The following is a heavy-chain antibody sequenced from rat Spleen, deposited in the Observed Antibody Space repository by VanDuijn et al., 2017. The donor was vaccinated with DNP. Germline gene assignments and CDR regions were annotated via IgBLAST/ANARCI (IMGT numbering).Heavy chain of an antibody. V-gene: IGHV5-29*01. CDR2: LSFDGSST. D-gene: IGHD1-10*01. CDR1: GFTFSKNA. J-gene: IGHJ1*01. CDR3: ARGENNYIYWYFDF. Sequence: EVKLVESGGGSVQPGRSLKLSCAASGFTFSKNAMAWVRQAPTKGLEWVAALSFDGSSTYYRDSVKGRFTISRDNAKNTQYLQMDSLRSEDTATYYCARGENNYIYWYFDFWGPGTMVTVSS.